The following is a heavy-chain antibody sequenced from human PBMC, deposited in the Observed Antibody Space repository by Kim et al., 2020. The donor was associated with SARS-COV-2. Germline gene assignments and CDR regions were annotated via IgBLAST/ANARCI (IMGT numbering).Heavy chain of an antibody. D-gene: IGHD4-17*01. V-gene: IGHV1-18*01. CDR2: ISAYNGNT. J-gene: IGHJ6*02. Sequence: ASVKVSCKASGYTFTSYGISWVRQAPGQGLEWMGWISAYNGNTNYAQKLQGRVTMTTDTSTSTAYMELRSLRSDDTAVYYCARDPETTVRWDRYYYYGMDVWGQGTTVTVSS. CDR1: GYTFTSYG. CDR3: ARDPETTVRWDRYYYYGMDV.